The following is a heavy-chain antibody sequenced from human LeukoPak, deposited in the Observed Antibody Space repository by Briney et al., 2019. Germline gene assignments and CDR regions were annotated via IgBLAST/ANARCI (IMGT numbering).Heavy chain of an antibody. J-gene: IGHJ5*02. CDR1: GFTFSDYY. CDR2: ISSSGSTI. CDR3: AGPPIKYTDWFDP. V-gene: IGHV3-11*04. D-gene: IGHD5-18*01. Sequence: GGSLRLSCAASGFTFSDYYMSWIRQAPGKGLEWVSYISSSGSTIYYADSVKGRFTISRDNAKNSLYLQMNSLRAEDTAVYYCAGPPIKYTDWFDPWGQGTLVTVSS.